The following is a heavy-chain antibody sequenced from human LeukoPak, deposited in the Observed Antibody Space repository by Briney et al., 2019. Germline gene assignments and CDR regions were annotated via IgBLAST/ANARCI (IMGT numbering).Heavy chain of an antibody. CDR3: VRGPYGSGISNWFDP. Sequence: SETLSLTCSVSGGSISSGGDYWSWIRQPAGKGLEWIGRIYNSGSTNYNPSLKSRVTMSVDTSKNQFSLKLTSVTAADTAVYYCVRGPYGSGISNWFDPWGQGTLVIVSS. V-gene: IGHV4-61*10. CDR2: IYNSGST. D-gene: IGHD3-10*01. J-gene: IGHJ5*02. CDR1: GGSISSGGDY.